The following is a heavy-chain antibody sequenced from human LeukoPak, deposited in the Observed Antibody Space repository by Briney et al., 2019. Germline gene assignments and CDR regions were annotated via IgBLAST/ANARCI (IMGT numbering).Heavy chain of an antibody. J-gene: IGHJ6*03. D-gene: IGHD1-26*01. CDR3: AKVYSGSYGLGLGGHAEGDYYYYYMDV. Sequence: GGSLRLSCAASGFTFDDYAMHWVRQAPGKGLEWVSLISWDGGSTYYADSVKGRFTISRDNSKNSLYLQMNSLRAEDTALYYCAKVYSGSYGLGLGGHAEGDYYYYYMDVWGKGTTVTVSS. CDR2: ISWDGGST. V-gene: IGHV3-43D*03. CDR1: GFTFDDYA.